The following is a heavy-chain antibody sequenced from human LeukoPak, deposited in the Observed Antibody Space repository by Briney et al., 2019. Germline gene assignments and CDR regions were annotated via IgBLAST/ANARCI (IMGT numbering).Heavy chain of an antibody. CDR1: GYPFIYYS. J-gene: IGHJ6*03. Sequence: GASVKVSCKTSGYPFIYYSLHWVRQAPGQGLEWVGWINPYSGATKYTQKFQGRVTMTRDTSISTAYMELSRLRSDDTAVYYCARDAVAARPAYYYYYMDVWGKGTTVTVSS. D-gene: IGHD6-6*01. CDR3: ARDAVAARPAYYYYYMDV. V-gene: IGHV1-2*02. CDR2: INPYSGAT.